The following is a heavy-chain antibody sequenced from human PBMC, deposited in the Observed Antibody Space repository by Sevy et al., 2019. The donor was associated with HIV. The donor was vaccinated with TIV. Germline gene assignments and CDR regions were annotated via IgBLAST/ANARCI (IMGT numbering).Heavy chain of an antibody. D-gene: IGHD6-19*01. CDR3: AAGKYSSGWLQIEPFDY. J-gene: IGHJ4*02. CDR1: GFTFSSYG. CDR2: ISYDGSNK. V-gene: IGHV3-30*03. Sequence: GGSLRLSCAASGFTFSSYGMHWVRQAPGKGLEWVAVISYDGSNKYYADSVKGRFTISRDNSKNTLYLQMNSLRAEDTAVYYCAAGKYSSGWLQIEPFDYWGQGTLVTVSS.